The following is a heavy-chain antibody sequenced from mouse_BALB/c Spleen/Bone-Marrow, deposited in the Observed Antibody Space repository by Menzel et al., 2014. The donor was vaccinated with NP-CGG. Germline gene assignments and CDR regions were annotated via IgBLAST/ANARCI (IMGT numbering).Heavy chain of an antibody. CDR3: AKTDY. V-gene: IGHV2-5-1*01. J-gene: IGHJ2*01. CDR1: GFSLTSYG. Sequence: VQRGESGPSLVQPSQSLSITCTVSGFSLTSYGVHWVRQSPGKGLEWLGVLWRGGSATFNAAFMSRLSITKDSSKSQVFFKMNSLQAGDTAIYYCAKTDYWGQGTTLTVSS. CDR2: LWRGGSA.